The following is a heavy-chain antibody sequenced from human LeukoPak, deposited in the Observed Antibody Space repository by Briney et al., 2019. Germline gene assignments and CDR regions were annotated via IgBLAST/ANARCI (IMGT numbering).Heavy chain of an antibody. J-gene: IGHJ4*02. Sequence: GGSLRLSCAASGFTFSSYWMSWVRQAPGKGLEWVVNIKQDGSEKYYVDSVKGRFTISRDNAKNSLYLQMNSLRAEDTAVYYCARDLDSGWRGEPYFDYWGQGTLVTVSS. CDR2: IKQDGSEK. CDR3: ARDLDSGWRGEPYFDY. CDR1: GFTFSSYW. V-gene: IGHV3-7*01. D-gene: IGHD6-19*01.